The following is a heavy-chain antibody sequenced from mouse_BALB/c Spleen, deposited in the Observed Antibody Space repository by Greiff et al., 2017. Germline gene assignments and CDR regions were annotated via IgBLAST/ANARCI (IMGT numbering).Heavy chain of an antibody. CDR3: ARGTTYGNYYAMDY. CDR2: INPNNGGT. CDR1: GYTFTDYN. D-gene: IGHD2-1*01. J-gene: IGHJ4*01. Sequence: EVQLQQSGPELVKPGASVKIPCKASGYTFTDYNMDWVKQSHGKSLEWIGDINPNNGGTIYNQKFKGKATLTVDKSSSTAYMELRSLTSEDTAVYYCARGTTYGNYYAMDYWGQGTSVTVSS. V-gene: IGHV1-18*01.